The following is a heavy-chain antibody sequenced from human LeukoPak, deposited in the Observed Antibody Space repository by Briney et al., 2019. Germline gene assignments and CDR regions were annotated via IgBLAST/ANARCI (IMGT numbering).Heavy chain of an antibody. D-gene: IGHD3-10*01. J-gene: IGHJ4*02. CDR1: GFTLRSYT. CDR2: IGISSNKI. Sequence: GGSLRLSCAASGFTLRSYTMNWVRQAPGKGLEWVSSIGISSNKIYYADSVKGRFTISRDNAKNSLYLQMNSLRAEDTAVYYCARAKEDYYGSGSYSTYDWGQGTLVTVSS. V-gene: IGHV3-21*01. CDR3: ARAKEDYYGSGSYSTYD.